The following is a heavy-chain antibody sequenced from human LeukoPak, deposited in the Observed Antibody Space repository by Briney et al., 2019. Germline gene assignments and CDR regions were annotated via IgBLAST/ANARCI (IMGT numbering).Heavy chain of an antibody. Sequence: GGSLRLSCAASGFTFSSYEMNWVRQAPGKGLEWVSYISSSGSTIYYADSVKGRFTISRDNAKNSLYLQMNSLRAEDTAVYYCARDSSGWYHWFDPWGQGTLVTVSS. J-gene: IGHJ5*02. CDR2: ISSSGSTI. CDR3: ARDSSGWYHWFDP. D-gene: IGHD6-19*01. CDR1: GFTFSSYE. V-gene: IGHV3-48*03.